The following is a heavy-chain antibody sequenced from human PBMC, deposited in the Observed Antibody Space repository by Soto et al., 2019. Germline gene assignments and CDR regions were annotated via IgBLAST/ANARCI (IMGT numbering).Heavy chain of an antibody. D-gene: IGHD1-26*01. CDR3: ASEKYSGSYLAY. J-gene: IGHJ4*02. V-gene: IGHV3-30*03. CDR1: GFTFSSFG. CDR2: ISYDGSNK. Sequence: GGSLRLSCASSGFTFSSFGLHWVRQAPGKGLEWVAVISYDGSNKYYADSVKGRFTISRDNSKNTLYLQMNSLRAEDTAVYYCASEKYSGSYLAYWGQGTLVTVSS.